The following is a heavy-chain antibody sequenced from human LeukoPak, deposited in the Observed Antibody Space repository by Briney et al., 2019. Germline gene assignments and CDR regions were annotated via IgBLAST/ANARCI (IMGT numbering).Heavy chain of an antibody. V-gene: IGHV5-51*01. CDR3: ARRSPNYDFWSGYLPIAFDI. J-gene: IGHJ3*02. Sequence: ESLKISCKGSGYSFTSYWIGWVRQMPGKGLEWMGIIYPGDSDTRYSPSFQGQVTISADKSISTAYLQWSSLKASDTAMYYCARRSPNYDFWSGYLPIAFDIWGQGTMVTVSS. CDR1: GYSFTSYW. D-gene: IGHD3-3*01. CDR2: IYPGDSDT.